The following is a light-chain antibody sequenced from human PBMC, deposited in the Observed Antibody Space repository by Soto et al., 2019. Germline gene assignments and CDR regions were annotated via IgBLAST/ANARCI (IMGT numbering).Light chain of an antibody. J-gene: IGLJ1*01. CDR1: SSDVGGYNY. V-gene: IGLV2-14*01. CDR2: DVS. CDR3: SSYTSSSTLV. Sequence: QSALTQPASVSGSPGQSITISCTGTSSDVGGYNYVSWYQQHPGKAPKLMIYDVSNRPSRVSNRFSGSKFGNTASLTISWLPAEDEADYYCSSYTSSSTLVFGTGTKLTVL.